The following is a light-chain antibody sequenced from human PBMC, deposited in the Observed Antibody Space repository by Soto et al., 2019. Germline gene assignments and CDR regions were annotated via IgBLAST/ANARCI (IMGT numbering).Light chain of an antibody. J-gene: IGLJ1*01. CDR1: SSDFGDDKY. CDR2: GVN. Sequence: QSALTQPASVSGSPGQSITVSCTGSSSDFGDDKYVSWYQQQPGKGPNLLIYGVNSRPSGISNRFSGSKSGNTASLTISGLQVEDEADYYCQSYDSSLSGYVFGAGTKLTVL. CDR3: QSYDSSLSGYV. V-gene: IGLV2-14*01.